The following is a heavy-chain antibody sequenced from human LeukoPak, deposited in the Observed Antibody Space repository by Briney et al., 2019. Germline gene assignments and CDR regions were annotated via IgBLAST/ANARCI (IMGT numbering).Heavy chain of an antibody. CDR3: ARYCSGASCYSGYDY. CDR2: ISTNGGGT. V-gene: IGHV3-64*01. CDR1: GFTFSTYA. Sequence: GGSLRLSCAASGFTFSTYAMHWVRQTLGKGLEYVSAISTNGGGTYYANSVKGRFTISRDNSKNTLYLQMGSLRAEDMAVYYCARYCSGASCYSGYDYWGQGTLVTVSS. J-gene: IGHJ4*02. D-gene: IGHD2-15*01.